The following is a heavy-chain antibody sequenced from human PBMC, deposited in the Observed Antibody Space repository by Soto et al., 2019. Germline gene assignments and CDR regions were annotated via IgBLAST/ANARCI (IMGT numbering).Heavy chain of an antibody. CDR2: ISSSGSTI. J-gene: IGHJ6*02. V-gene: IGHV3-11*01. D-gene: IGHD4-17*01. Sequence: QVQLVESGGGLVKPGGSLRLSCAASGFTFSDYYMSWIRQAPGKGLEWVSYISSSGSTIYYADSVKGRFTISRDNPKNSLYLKMNTLRAEDTAVYYCARDQGDYPYYNYGMDVGGQGPTVTVSS. CDR1: GFTFSDYY. CDR3: ARDQGDYPYYNYGMDV.